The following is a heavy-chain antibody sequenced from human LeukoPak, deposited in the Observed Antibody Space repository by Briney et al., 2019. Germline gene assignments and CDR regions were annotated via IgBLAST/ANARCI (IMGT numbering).Heavy chain of an antibody. CDR2: ISYSGSA. V-gene: IGHV4-59*08. D-gene: IGHD3-10*01. Sequence: SETLSLTCTVSGGSTSGYYWSWIRQPPGKGLEWIAYISYSGSATYNPSLKSRVTISVDTSKNQFSLKLSSVTAADTAVYYCARRWGTMVRGVFNPWGQGTLVTVSS. CDR3: ARRWGTMVRGVFNP. J-gene: IGHJ5*02. CDR1: GGSTSGYY.